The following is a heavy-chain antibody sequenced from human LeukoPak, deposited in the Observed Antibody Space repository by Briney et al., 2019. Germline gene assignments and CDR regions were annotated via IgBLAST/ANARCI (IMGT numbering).Heavy chain of an antibody. V-gene: IGHV1-69*05. CDR1: GGTFSSYA. J-gene: IGHJ6*02. CDR3: ARARGVTVLYYYYGMDV. D-gene: IGHD2-21*02. CDR2: IIPIFGTA. Sequence: SVKVSCKASGGTFSSYAISWVRQAPGQGLEWMGGIIPIFGTANYAQKFQGRVTITTDESTSTAYMELSSLRSEDTAVYYCARARGVTVLYYYYGMDVWGQGTTVTVSS.